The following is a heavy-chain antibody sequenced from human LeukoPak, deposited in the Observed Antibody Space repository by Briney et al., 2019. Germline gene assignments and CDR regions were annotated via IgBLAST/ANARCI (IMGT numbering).Heavy chain of an antibody. CDR2: MNPNSGNT. CDR1: GYTFTSYD. Sequence: ASVKVSCKASGYTFTSYDINWVRQAPGQGLEWMGWMNPNSGNTGYAQKFQGRVTMTRNTSKSTAYMELSSLRSEDTAVYYCARGQSWYPVSDWGQGTLVTVSS. D-gene: IGHD6-13*01. CDR3: ARGQSWYPVSD. J-gene: IGHJ4*02. V-gene: IGHV1-8*01.